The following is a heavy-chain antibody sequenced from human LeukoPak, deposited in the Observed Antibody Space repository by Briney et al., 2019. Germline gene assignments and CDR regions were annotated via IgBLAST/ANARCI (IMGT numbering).Heavy chain of an antibody. Sequence: PGGSLRLSCAASGFTFSSYDMYWVRQAPGKGLEWVAFIRYDGSDKYYADSVKGRLTISRDNSKNTLYLQMNSLRDEDTAVYYCAKEQRGYNYGGAFDVWGQGTKVTVSS. V-gene: IGHV3-30*02. CDR1: GFTFSSYD. J-gene: IGHJ3*01. D-gene: IGHD5-18*01. CDR2: IRYDGSDK. CDR3: AKEQRGYNYGGAFDV.